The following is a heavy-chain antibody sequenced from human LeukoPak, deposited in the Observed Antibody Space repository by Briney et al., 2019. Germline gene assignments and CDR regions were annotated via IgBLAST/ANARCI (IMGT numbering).Heavy chain of an antibody. V-gene: IGHV1-8*02. CDR2: MNPNSGDT. CDR3: ARGLGSYDSSELTWPMISF. Sequence: ASVKVSCKASGYTFTGYYMRWVRQAPGQGLEWMGWMNPNSGDTALAQKFQGRITMTRSTSISTAYMELSSLRSEDTAVYYCARGLGSYDSSELTWPMISFWGQGTLVTVSS. CDR1: GYTFTGYY. J-gene: IGHJ4*02. D-gene: IGHD3-22*01.